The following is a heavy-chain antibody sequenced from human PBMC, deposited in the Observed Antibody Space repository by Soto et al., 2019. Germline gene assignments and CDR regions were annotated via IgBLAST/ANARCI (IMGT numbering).Heavy chain of an antibody. CDR1: GFTVSNNY. V-gene: IGHV3-53*01. CDR3: AAPPGGGGY. CDR2: IYSGGYT. D-gene: IGHD3-10*01. J-gene: IGHJ4*02. Sequence: EVQLVESGGGLIQPGGSLRLSCAVSGFTVSNNYMSWVRQAPGKGLEGVSVIYSGGYTAYGDSVKGRFTISRDNSKNTPYPQMKTPSADHTAVYYRAAPPGGGGYWGQGTLVTVSS.